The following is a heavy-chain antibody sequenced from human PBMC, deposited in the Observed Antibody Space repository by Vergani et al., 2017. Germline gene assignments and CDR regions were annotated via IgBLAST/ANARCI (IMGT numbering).Heavy chain of an antibody. CDR1: GFTFSSYA. CDR3: ARDRGYYGXFDY. J-gene: IGHJ4*02. CDR2: ISYDGSNK. V-gene: IGHV3-30*01. Sequence: QVQLVESGGGVVQPGRSLRLSCAASGFTFSSYAMHWVRQAPGKGLEWVAVISYDGSNKYYADSVKGRFTISRDNSKNTLYLQINSLRAEDTAVYYCARDRGYYGXFDYWGQGTLVTVSS. D-gene: IGHD4-17*01.